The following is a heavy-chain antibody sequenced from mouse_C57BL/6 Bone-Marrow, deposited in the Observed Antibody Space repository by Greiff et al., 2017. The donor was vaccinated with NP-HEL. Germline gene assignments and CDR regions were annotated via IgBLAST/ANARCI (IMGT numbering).Heavy chain of an antibody. CDR2: IDPENGDT. CDR3: TDWTGSDY. Sequence: EVQLQQSGAELVRPGASVKLSCTASGFNIKDDYMHWVKQRPEQGLEWIGWIDPENGDTEYASKFQGKATITADTSSNTAYLQLSSLTSEDTAVYYCTDWTGSDYWGQGTTLTVSS. D-gene: IGHD2-2*01. CDR1: GFNIKDDY. V-gene: IGHV14-4*01. J-gene: IGHJ2*01.